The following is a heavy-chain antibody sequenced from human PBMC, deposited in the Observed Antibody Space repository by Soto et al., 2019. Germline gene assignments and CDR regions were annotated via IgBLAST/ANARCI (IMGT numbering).Heavy chain of an antibody. CDR3: ARNYGHAFDI. D-gene: IGHD1-7*01. CDR1: GGSIRSYY. Sequence: QVQLQESGPGLVKPSETLPLTCTVSGGSIRSYYWSWIRQPPGKGLEWIGYIYYSGSTNYNPSLKSRVTISVDTFKNQFSLKLSSVTAADTAVYYCARNYGHAFDIWGQGTMVTVSS. J-gene: IGHJ3*02. V-gene: IGHV4-59*01. CDR2: IYYSGST.